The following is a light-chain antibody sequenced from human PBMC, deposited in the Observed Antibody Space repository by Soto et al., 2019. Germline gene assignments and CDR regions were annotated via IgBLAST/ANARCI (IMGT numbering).Light chain of an antibody. CDR2: DAS. CDR3: QQRSNWPPS. Sequence: EIVLTQSPATLSLSPGERATLSCRASQSFSSYLAWYPQKPCQAPRLLIYDASNRATGIPARFSGSGSGTDFTLTISSLAPEDFAVYYCQQRSNWPPSFGGGTKVELE. V-gene: IGKV3-11*01. J-gene: IGKJ4*01. CDR1: QSFSSY.